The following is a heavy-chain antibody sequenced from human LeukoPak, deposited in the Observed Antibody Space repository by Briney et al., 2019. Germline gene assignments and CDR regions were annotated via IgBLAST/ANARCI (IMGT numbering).Heavy chain of an antibody. D-gene: IGHD3-10*01. CDR3: ARDRITMVRARSFYGMDV. Sequence: SETLSLTCTVSGGSISSGGYYWSWIRHHPGKGLEWIGYIYYSGSTYYNPSLKSRVTISVDTSKNQFSLKLSSVTAADTAVYYCARDRITMVRARSFYGMDVWGQGTTVTVSS. CDR2: IYYSGST. CDR1: GGSISSGGYY. J-gene: IGHJ6*02. V-gene: IGHV4-31*03.